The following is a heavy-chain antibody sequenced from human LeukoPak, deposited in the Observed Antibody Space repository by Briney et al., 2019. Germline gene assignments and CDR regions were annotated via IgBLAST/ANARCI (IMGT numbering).Heavy chain of an antibody. Sequence: GGSLRLSCAASGFTFSSYAMNWVRQAPGKGLEWVSSISSSSSYIYYADSVKGRFTISRDNAKNSLYLQMNSLRAEDTAVYYCARQAHAFMVRGVSISYWGQGTLVTVSS. CDR1: GFTFSSYA. CDR2: ISSSSSYI. J-gene: IGHJ4*02. CDR3: ARQAHAFMVRGVSISY. V-gene: IGHV3-21*01. D-gene: IGHD3-10*01.